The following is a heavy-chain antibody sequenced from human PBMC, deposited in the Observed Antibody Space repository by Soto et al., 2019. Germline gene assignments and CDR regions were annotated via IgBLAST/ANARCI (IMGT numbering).Heavy chain of an antibody. CDR3: ARTVAAGTVDY. CDR2: IYYSGST. CDR1: GGSISSYY. V-gene: IGHV4-59*08. D-gene: IGHD6-13*01. J-gene: IGHJ4*02. Sequence: QVQLQESGPGLVKPSETLSLTCTVSGGSISSYYWSWIRQPPGKGLEWIGYIYYSGSTKYNPSLKRRVTISLDTTKNQFSLKLSSVTAADTAVYYCARTVAAGTVDYWGQGTLVTVSS.